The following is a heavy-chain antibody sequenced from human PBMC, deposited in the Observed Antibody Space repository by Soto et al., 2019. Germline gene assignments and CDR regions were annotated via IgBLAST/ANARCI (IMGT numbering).Heavy chain of an antibody. CDR2: ISGSGGST. J-gene: IGHJ4*02. D-gene: IGHD6-13*01. V-gene: IGHV3-23*01. CDR1: GFSFSSYA. Sequence: GGSLRLSCAASGFSFSSYAMSWVRQAPGKGLEWVAAISGSGGSTYYADCAKGGFTFSRDNSKNTLYLQMNSLRAEDTAVYYCAKTQLVLSETDYWGQGTLVTVSS. CDR3: AKTQLVLSETDY.